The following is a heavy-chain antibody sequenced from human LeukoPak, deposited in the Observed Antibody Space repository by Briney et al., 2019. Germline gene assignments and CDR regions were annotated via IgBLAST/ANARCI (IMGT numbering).Heavy chain of an antibody. V-gene: IGHV3-30*18. CDR3: AEGRGAFDI. J-gene: IGHJ3*02. CDR2: ISNDGSNK. Sequence: GRSLRLSCVASGFTFSSYGMHWVRQAPGKGLEWVAVISNDGSNKYYADSVKGRFTISRDNSKNTLYLQMNSLRAEDTAVYYCAEGRGAFDIWGQGTMVTVSS. CDR1: GFTFSSYG. D-gene: IGHD3-10*01.